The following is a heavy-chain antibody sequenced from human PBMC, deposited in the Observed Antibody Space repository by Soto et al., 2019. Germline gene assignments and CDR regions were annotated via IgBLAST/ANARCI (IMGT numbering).Heavy chain of an antibody. CDR3: ARHPWAAAY. J-gene: IGHJ4*02. D-gene: IGHD3-16*01. CDR2: IYSGGST. Sequence: EVQVVESGGGLVQPGGSLRLSCAASGFTVSTKYMSWVRQAPGKGLEWVSVIYSGGSTFYADSVRGRFTISRDNSKNTSNLHMNSLSAEDTAVYYCARHPWAAAYWGQATLVTVSS. CDR1: GFTVSTKY. V-gene: IGHV3-66*04.